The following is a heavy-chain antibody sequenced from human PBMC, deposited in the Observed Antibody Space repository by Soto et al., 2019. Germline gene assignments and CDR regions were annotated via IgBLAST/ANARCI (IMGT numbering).Heavy chain of an antibody. V-gene: IGHV3-13*01. CDR3: ARGGTTVVTPIDY. CDR1: GFTFSSYD. J-gene: IGHJ4*02. D-gene: IGHD4-17*01. Sequence: EVQLVESGGGLVQHGGSRRLSCAASGFTFSSYDMYWARQATGKGLERVSTIGTAGDTYYPGSVKGRFTISRENAKNSLYLQMNSLRAEDTAVYYCARGGTTVVTPIDYWGQGTLVTVSS. CDR2: IGTAGDT.